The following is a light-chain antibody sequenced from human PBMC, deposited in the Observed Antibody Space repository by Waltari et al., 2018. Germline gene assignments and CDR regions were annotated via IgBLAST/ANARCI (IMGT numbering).Light chain of an antibody. Sequence: QSALTQPASVSGSPGQSITISCTGTSGDVGPYNFVPWYQQHPGKAPKLMIYDVTNRPSGISNRFSGSKSGNTASLTISGLQAEDEADYYCSSYTSSSTRVFGGGTKLTVL. CDR3: SSYTSSSTRV. J-gene: IGLJ3*02. CDR2: DVT. CDR1: SGDVGPYNF. V-gene: IGLV2-14*03.